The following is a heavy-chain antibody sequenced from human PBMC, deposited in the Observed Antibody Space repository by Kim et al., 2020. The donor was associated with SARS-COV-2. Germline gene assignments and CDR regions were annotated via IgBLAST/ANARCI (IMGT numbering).Heavy chain of an antibody. D-gene: IGHD3-10*01. V-gene: IGHV3-23*01. J-gene: IGHJ4*02. CDR1: GFTFTSYA. CDR3: AKDGWRRLTMVRGTVKRPYCFES. CDR2: IGGSGGNT. Sequence: GGSLRLSCAASGFTFTSYAMSWVRQAPGKGLEWVSGIGGSGGNTYYADSVKGRFTISRDNSRNTVYLEMNSLSADDTATYYCAKDGWRRLTMVRGTVKRPYCFESWGQGTLVSVSS.